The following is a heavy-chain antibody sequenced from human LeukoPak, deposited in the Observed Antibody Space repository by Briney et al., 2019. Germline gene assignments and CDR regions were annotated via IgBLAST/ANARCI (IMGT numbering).Heavy chain of an antibody. D-gene: IGHD5-18*01. CDR1: GGSISSGPYY. CDR3: ARSRINTAMVTYWFDP. J-gene: IGHJ5*02. CDR2: IYYGENT. Sequence: SETLSLTCTVSGGSISSGPYYWGWIRQPPGKGLEWIGNIYYGENTYYNPSLKSRVTISIDTSKNQFYLKLSSVTAADTAVYYCARSRINTAMVTYWFDPWGQGTLVTVSS. V-gene: IGHV4-39*01.